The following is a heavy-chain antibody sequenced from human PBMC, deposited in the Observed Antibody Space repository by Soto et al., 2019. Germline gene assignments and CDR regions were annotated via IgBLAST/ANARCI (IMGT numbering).Heavy chain of an antibody. V-gene: IGHV3-74*01. D-gene: IGHD3-10*01. CDR3: AKRGVDTFGLSY. CDR1: GFTFSSFW. CDR2: INTDGSST. Sequence: GGSLRLSCAVSGFTFSSFWMHWVRQAPGEGLVWVSRINTDGSSTSHADSVKGRFTISRDNAKNTLYLQMNSLRVEDTAMYYCAKRGVDTFGLSYWGQGALLTVSS. J-gene: IGHJ4*02.